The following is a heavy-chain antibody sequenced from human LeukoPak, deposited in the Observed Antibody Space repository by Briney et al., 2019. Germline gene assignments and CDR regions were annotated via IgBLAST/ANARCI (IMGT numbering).Heavy chain of an antibody. Sequence: TGGSLRLSCAASGFTFSSYSMNWVRQAPGKGLEWVSSISSSSSYIYYADSVKGRFTISRDNVKNSLYLQMNSLRAEDTAVYYCAKPMVRGAPDYWGQGTLVTVSS. J-gene: IGHJ4*02. D-gene: IGHD3-10*01. CDR2: ISSSSSYI. CDR3: AKPMVRGAPDY. V-gene: IGHV3-21*01. CDR1: GFTFSSYS.